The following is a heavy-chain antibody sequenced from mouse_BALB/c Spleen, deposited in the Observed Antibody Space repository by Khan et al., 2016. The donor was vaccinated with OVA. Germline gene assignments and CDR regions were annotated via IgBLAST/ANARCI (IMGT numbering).Heavy chain of an antibody. CDR2: ISSDGTYT. CDR1: GFTFSNYG. V-gene: IGHV5-6*01. CDR3: TSHLTGSFAY. Sequence: EVELVESGGDLVKPGGSLKLSCAASGFTFSNYGMSWVRQTPDKRLEWVATISSDGTYTYYPDSVKGRFTISRNNAKNTLYLQMSSLKSEDTAMYYCTSHLTGSFAYWGPGTLVTVSA. D-gene: IGHD4-1*01. J-gene: IGHJ3*01.